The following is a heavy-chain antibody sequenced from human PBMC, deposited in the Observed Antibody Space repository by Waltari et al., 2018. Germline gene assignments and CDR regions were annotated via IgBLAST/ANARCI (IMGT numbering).Heavy chain of an antibody. CDR1: GYSISSGYY. CDR2: ICHSGST. D-gene: IGHD3-10*01. CDR3: ARDTSNRGGYYYYYYGMDV. V-gene: IGHV4-38-2*02. Sequence: QVQLQESGPGLVKPSETLSLTCAVSGYSISSGYYWGWIRQPPGKGLEWIGSICHSGSTYYNPSLKSRVTISVDTSKNQFSLKLSSVTAADTGVYYCARDTSNRGGYYYYYYGMDVWGQGTTVTVSS. J-gene: IGHJ6*02.